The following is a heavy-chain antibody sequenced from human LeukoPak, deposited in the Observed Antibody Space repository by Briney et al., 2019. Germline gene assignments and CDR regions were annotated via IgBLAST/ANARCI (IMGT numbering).Heavy chain of an antibody. J-gene: IGHJ6*03. Sequence: SVKVSCMASGYTLTGYYMHWVRPAPGQGVAWMGWINPNSGGTNYAQKFQGKVTMTRDTSISTAYMELSRLRSDDTAVYYCARGRGGFYYYYMDVWGKGTTVTVSS. V-gene: IGHV1-2*02. CDR1: GYTLTGYY. CDR2: INPNSGGT. CDR3: ARGRGGFYYYYMDV.